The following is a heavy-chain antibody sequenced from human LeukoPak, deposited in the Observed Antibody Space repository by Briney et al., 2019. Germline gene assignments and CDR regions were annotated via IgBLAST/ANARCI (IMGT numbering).Heavy chain of an antibody. CDR2: TSYDGGSS. CDR1: GFSFSYSA. J-gene: IGHJ4*02. D-gene: IGHD6-19*01. V-gene: IGHV3-30*04. Sequence: GGSLRLSCAASGFSFSYSALHWVRRAPGKGLEWVALTSYDGGSSFYTDSVKGRFTISRDNSKNTLYLQMNSLRAEDTAVYYCARAFLGSGWYFLDYWGQGTLVTVSS. CDR3: ARAFLGSGWYFLDY.